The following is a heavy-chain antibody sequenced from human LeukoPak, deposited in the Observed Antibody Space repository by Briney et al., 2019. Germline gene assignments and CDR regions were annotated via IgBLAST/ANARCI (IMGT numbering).Heavy chain of an antibody. J-gene: IGHJ4*02. V-gene: IGHV1-58*02. CDR3: AAVRYCSSTSCSRHPIFDY. CDR1: GFTFNSSA. Sequence: SVKVSCKASGFTFNSSAMQWVRQARGQRLEWIGWIVVGSGNTNYAQKFQERVTITRDMSTSTAYMELSSLRSEDTAVYYCAAVRYCSSTSCSRHPIFDYWGQGTLVTVSS. D-gene: IGHD2-2*01. CDR2: IVVGSGNT.